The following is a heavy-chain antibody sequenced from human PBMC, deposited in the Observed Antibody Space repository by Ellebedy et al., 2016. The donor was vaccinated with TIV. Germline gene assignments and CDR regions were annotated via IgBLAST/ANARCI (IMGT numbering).Heavy chain of an antibody. CDR3: AKDHWAVLWFGEFDDF. V-gene: IGHV3-30*02. D-gene: IGHD3-10*01. J-gene: IGHJ4*02. CDR2: TRYDQSDK. CDR1: GFAFSTFG. Sequence: GESLKISCAVSGFAFSTFGMHWVRQTPGKGLEWVAFTRYDQSDKQYADSVKGQFTISKDDSTATLYLQMNRLRPDDTAVYFCAKDHWAVLWFGEFDDFWGQGILVTVSP.